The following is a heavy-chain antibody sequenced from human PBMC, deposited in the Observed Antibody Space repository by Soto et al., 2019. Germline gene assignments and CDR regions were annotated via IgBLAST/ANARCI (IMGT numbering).Heavy chain of an antibody. Sequence: PGESLKIYCKGSGYSCTIYWIGWVRQMPGEGLEWMGIIYPADSDARYSPSFQGQVTISADKSISTAYLQWSSLKASDTAMYYCSRLWGSGTFCDYWGQGTLVTVSS. V-gene: IGHV5-51*01. CDR1: GYSCTIYW. D-gene: IGHD3-10*01. J-gene: IGHJ4*02. CDR2: IYPADSDA. CDR3: SRLWGSGTFCDY.